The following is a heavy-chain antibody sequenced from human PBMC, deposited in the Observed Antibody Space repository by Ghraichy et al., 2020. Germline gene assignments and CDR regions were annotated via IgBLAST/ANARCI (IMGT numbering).Heavy chain of an antibody. CDR3: VRQRSQIDYDFWSGYYDYGMDV. D-gene: IGHD3-3*01. J-gene: IGHJ6*02. CDR2: IYYIGST. Sequence: SETLSLTCTVSGGSISSRSYYWGWIRQPPGKGLEWIGSIYYIGSTYYNTSLKSRVTISIDTSKNQFSLKLSSLTAADTAVYYCVRQRSQIDYDFWSGYYDYGMDVWGQGTTVTVSS. V-gene: IGHV4-39*01. CDR1: GGSISSRSYY.